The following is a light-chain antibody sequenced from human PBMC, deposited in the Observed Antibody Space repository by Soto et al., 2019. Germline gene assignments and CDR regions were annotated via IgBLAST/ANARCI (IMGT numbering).Light chain of an antibody. V-gene: IGKV3D-7*01. Sequence: PGERVTLSCRASQSVSSNYLTWYQQKPGQAPRLLIYGASARATSIPARFSGSGSGTDFTLTISSLQPEDFAVYYCQQDYNLPPLTFGGGTKVDIK. CDR3: QQDYNLPPLT. CDR2: GAS. J-gene: IGKJ4*01. CDR1: QSVSSNY.